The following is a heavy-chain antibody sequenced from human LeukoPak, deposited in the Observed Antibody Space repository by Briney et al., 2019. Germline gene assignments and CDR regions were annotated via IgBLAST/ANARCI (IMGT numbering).Heavy chain of an antibody. CDR1: GYTFTSYG. D-gene: IGHD2-2*01. V-gene: IGHV1-18*01. CDR3: ASPSHCSSTSCLEFDY. J-gene: IGHJ4*02. Sequence: ASVKVSCKASGYTFTSYGISWVRQAPGQGLEWMGWISAYNGNTNHAQKLQGRVTMTTDTSTSTAYMELGSLRSDDTAVYYCASPSHCSSTSCLEFDYWGQGTLVTVSS. CDR2: ISAYNGNT.